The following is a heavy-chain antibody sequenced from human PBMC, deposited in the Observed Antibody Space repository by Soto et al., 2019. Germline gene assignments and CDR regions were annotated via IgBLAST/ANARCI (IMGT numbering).Heavy chain of an antibody. Sequence: GGSLRLSCAASGFTFSSYAMHWVRQAPGKGLEWVAVISYDGSNKYYADSVKGRFTISRDNSKNTLYLQMNSLRAEDTAVYYCARDTAFGDTAMQLYWGQGTLVTVSS. CDR1: GFTFSSYA. V-gene: IGHV3-30-3*01. CDR3: ARDTAFGDTAMQLY. D-gene: IGHD5-18*01. J-gene: IGHJ4*02. CDR2: ISYDGSNK.